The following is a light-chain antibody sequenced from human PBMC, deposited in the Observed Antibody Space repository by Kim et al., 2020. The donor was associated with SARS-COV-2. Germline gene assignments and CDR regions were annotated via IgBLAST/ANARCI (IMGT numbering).Light chain of an antibody. J-gene: IGKJ4*01. CDR1: QSIVVW. Sequence: DIQMTQSPSTLSASVGDRVNITCRASQSIVVWLAWNQQKPGKAPKLVIYKASSLESGVPSRFSGSGSGTEFTLTISSLHPDDLGTYFCQQYSNYPLTFGGGTKLEI. CDR3: QQYSNYPLT. V-gene: IGKV1-5*03. CDR2: KAS.